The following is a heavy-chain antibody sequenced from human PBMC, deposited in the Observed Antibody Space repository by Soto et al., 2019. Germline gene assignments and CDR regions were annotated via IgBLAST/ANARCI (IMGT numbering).Heavy chain of an antibody. CDR3: ATRMTTAPY. J-gene: IGHJ4*02. CDR2: IYSGGGT. V-gene: IGHV3-66*01. Sequence: VRLVQSGGGLVQPGGSLRLSCAASLFIVSDNSMSWVRQAPGKGLEWVSLIYSGGGTDYAESVKGRFTISRDNSKNTLYLQMNSLKAEDTGIYYCATRMTTAPYWGQGTVVTVSS. CDR1: LFIVSDNS. D-gene: IGHD4-17*01.